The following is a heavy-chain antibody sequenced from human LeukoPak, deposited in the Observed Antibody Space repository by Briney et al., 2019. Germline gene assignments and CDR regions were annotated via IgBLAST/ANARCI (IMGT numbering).Heavy chain of an antibody. CDR2: ISWQSNTR. V-gene: IGHV3-9*01. Sequence: PGRSLRLSCAASGFTFSSYGMHCVRQVPGKGLEWVSGISWQSNTRKYADSVRGRFTISRDNAKNSLYLQMNSLKLEDTALYYCVKDRDFWSGLDVWGQGTMVTVS. CDR3: VKDRDFWSGLDV. D-gene: IGHD3-3*01. CDR1: GFTFSSYG. J-gene: IGHJ6*02.